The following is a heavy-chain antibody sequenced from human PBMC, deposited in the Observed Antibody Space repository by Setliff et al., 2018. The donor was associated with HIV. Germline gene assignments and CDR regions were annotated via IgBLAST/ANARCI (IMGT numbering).Heavy chain of an antibody. CDR3: ARGGYWFDP. CDR2: IYYNGGT. J-gene: IGHJ5*02. CDR1: GGSITTYS. V-gene: IGHV4-59*01. Sequence: SETLSLTCTVPGGSITTYSWSWIRQPPGKGLEWIAYIYYNGGTTYNPSLKSRATISLDTSKNHFSLKLSSVTADDTAVYYCARGGYWFDPWGQGTLVTVSS.